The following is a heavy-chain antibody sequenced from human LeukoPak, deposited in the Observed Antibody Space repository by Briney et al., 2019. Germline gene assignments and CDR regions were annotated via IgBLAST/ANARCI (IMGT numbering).Heavy chain of an antibody. CDR1: GFTSSDYW. CDR2: IKRDGSEK. Sequence: GGSLTLSCAASGFTSSDYWMTWVRQAPGKGLEWVANIKRDGSEKYYVDSLKGRFTISRDNANKLLYLQMNSLRAEDTAVYWCATYNSDEGGLDYWGQGTLVTVSS. J-gene: IGHJ4*02. V-gene: IGHV3-7*01. D-gene: IGHD2/OR15-2a*01. CDR3: ATYNSDEGGLDY.